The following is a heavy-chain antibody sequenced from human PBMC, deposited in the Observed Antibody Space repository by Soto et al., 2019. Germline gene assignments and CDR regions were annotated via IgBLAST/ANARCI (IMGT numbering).Heavy chain of an antibody. J-gene: IGHJ4*02. CDR1: GGSFSAYY. V-gene: IGHV4-34*01. CDR3: ARGGRLTGTTPLFAN. D-gene: IGHD1-7*01. CDR2: INHRGST. Sequence: SETLSLTCAVYGGSFSAYYWSWIRRPPGKGLEWIGEINHRGSTNYNPSLGSRLTISVDTSKNQFSLKLSSVTAADTAVYYCARGGRLTGTTPLFANWGQGALVTVSS.